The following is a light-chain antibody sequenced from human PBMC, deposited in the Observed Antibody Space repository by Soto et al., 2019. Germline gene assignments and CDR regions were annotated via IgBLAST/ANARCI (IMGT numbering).Light chain of an antibody. CDR2: GAS. V-gene: IGKV3-20*01. CDR1: QSVSSSN. Sequence: DIVLTQSPGTLSLSPGERASLSCRASQSVSSSNLARYQQKPGQAPRLLIYGASSRATGIPDRFSGSGSGTDFTLTISRLEPEDFAVYYCQQYGSSYTFGQGTKLEIK. CDR3: QQYGSSYT. J-gene: IGKJ2*01.